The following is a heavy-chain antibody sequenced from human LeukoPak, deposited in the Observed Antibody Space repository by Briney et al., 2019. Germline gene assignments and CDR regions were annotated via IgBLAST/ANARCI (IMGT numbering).Heavy chain of an antibody. Sequence: GGSLRLSCAASGFTFSSYAMHWVRQAPGKGLEWVAVISYDGSNKYYADPVKGRFTISRDNSKNTLYLQMNSLRAEDTAVYYCARDWSYYYGSGSGNNYGMDVWGQGTTVTVSS. CDR2: ISYDGSNK. D-gene: IGHD3-10*01. CDR1: GFTFSSYA. J-gene: IGHJ6*02. V-gene: IGHV3-30-3*01. CDR3: ARDWSYYYGSGSGNNYGMDV.